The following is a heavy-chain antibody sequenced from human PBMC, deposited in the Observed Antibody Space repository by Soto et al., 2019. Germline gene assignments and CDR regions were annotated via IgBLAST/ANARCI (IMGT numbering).Heavy chain of an antibody. J-gene: IGHJ4*02. V-gene: IGHV4-34*01. CDR1: GGSFSGYY. D-gene: IGHD2-8*02. Sequence: PSETLSLTCAVYGGSFSGYYWSWIRQPPGKGLEWIGEINHSGSTNYNPSLKSRVTISVDTSKNQFSLKLTSVTAADTAVYYCARDKITGLFDYWGQGTVVTVSS. CDR2: INHSGST. CDR3: ARDKITGLFDY.